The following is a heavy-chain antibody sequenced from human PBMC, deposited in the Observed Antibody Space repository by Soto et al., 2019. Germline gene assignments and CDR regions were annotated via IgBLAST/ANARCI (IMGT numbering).Heavy chain of an antibody. Sequence: QVHLVQSGPEVKKPGSSVKVSCRASGGTFGHYSISWVRQAPGQGLEWLGGVIPVFGTTNNAQKFQGRITITADKSTGTAYMELSSLKSEDTAISYCSRGPFGELLSRYYFDYWGQGSLVTVSS. CDR2: VIPVFGTT. D-gene: IGHD3-10*01. J-gene: IGHJ4*02. CDR3: SRGPFGELLSRYYFDY. CDR1: GGTFGHYS. V-gene: IGHV1-69*06.